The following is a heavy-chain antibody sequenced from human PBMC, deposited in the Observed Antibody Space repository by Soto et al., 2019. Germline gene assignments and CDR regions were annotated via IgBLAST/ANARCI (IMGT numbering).Heavy chain of an antibody. V-gene: IGHV3-30-3*01. CDR2: ISYDGSNK. CDR3: ARGEWVPAAMPVDSHYYGSGSYYPDFDY. CDR1: GFTFSSYA. D-gene: IGHD3-10*01. J-gene: IGHJ4*02. Sequence: GGSLRLSCAASGFTFSSYAMHWVRQAPGKGLEWVAVISYDGSNKYYADSVKGRFTISRDNSKNTLYLQMNSLRAEDTAVYYCARGEWVPAAMPVDSHYYGSGSYYPDFDYWGQGTLVTVSS.